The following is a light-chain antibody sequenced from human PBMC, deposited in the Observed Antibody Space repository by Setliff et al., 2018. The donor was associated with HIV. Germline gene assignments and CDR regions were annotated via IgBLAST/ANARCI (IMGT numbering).Light chain of an antibody. CDR1: RSDVGGYNS. Sequence: QSALSQPASVSGSPGQSITISCTGTRSDVGGYNSVSWYQQHPGKVPKVLIYEVSNRPSGVSNRFSGSKSGNTASLTISGLQADDEADYYCSSYTTTSTTVFGTGTKV. CDR2: EVS. J-gene: IGLJ1*01. V-gene: IGLV2-14*03. CDR3: SSYTTTSTTV.